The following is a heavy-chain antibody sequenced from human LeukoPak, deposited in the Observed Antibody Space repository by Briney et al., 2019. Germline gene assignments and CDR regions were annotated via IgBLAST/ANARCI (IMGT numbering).Heavy chain of an antibody. V-gene: IGHV3-21*01. CDR3: VRIPNSAGFPNWFDR. CDR2: ISTSNDHI. CDR1: GFTFSTST. D-gene: IGHD6-19*01. J-gene: IGHJ5*02. Sequence: GESLRLSCAVSGFTFSTSTMDWVRPAPGKGLEWVSSISTSNDHIYYADSEKGRLTISRDNAKNSLYLQMNSLRAEDTAVYYCVRIPNSAGFPNWFDRWGQGTLVTVSS.